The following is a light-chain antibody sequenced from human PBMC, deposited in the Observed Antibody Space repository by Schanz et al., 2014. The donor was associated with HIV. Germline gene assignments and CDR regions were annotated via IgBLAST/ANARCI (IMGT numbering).Light chain of an antibody. Sequence: QSVLTQSPSASASLGASVKLTCTLDSGHRTYAIAWHQQQPEKGPRYLMNLNSDGSHSKGDGIPDRFSGSSSGAERYLTISSLQSEDEADYYCQTWATGIQVFGGGTKLTVL. CDR1: SGHRTYA. CDR2: LNSDGSH. V-gene: IGLV4-69*02. J-gene: IGLJ3*02. CDR3: QTWATGIQV.